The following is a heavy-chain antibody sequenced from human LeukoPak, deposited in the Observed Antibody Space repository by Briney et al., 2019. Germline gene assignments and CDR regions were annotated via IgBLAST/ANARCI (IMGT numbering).Heavy chain of an antibody. D-gene: IGHD3-22*01. CDR1: GGTFISYA. J-gene: IGHJ4*02. CDR2: IIPIFGTA. V-gene: IGHV1-69*01. Sequence: GSSVKVPCKASGGTFISYAISWVRQAPGQGLEWMGGIIPIFGTANYAQKFQGRVTITADESTSTAYMELSSLRSEDTAVYYCASPRGDYYDSSGYLYYFDYWGQGTLVTVSS. CDR3: ASPRGDYYDSSGYLYYFDY.